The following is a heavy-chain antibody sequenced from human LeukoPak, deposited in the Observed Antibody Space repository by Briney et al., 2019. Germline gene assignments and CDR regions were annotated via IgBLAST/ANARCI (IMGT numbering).Heavy chain of an antibody. V-gene: IGHV3-30*03. CDR2: ISYDGSNK. CDR1: GFTFSSYG. D-gene: IGHD3-22*01. CDR3: ARDSTVVVITTPNAFDI. Sequence: GGSLRLSCAASGFTFSSYGMHWVRQAPGKGLEWVAVISYDGSNKYYADSVKGRFTISRDNSKNTLYLQMNSLRAEDTAVYYCARDSTVVVITTPNAFDIWGQGTMVTASS. J-gene: IGHJ3*02.